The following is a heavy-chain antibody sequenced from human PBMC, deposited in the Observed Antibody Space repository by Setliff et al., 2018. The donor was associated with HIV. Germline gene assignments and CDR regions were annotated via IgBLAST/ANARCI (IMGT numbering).Heavy chain of an antibody. CDR1: GFTFSSYH. D-gene: IGHD6-19*01. CDR2: ASSDGVNN. CDR3: AKQGATSGLDF. V-gene: IGHV3-30-3*02. J-gene: IGHJ4*02. Sequence: GGSLRLSCAASGFTFSSYHMHWIRQAPGKGLAWVAVASSDGVNNLYADSVKGRFIISRDNSKNTLSLQMTSLTTEDTAVYYCAKQGATSGLDFWGQGTLVTVSS.